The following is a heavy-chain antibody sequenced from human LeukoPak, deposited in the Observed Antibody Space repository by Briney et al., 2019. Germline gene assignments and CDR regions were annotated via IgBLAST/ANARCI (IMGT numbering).Heavy chain of an antibody. CDR3: AREKGGSLERWLQLNTYFDY. CDR2: IYYSGST. J-gene: IGHJ4*02. D-gene: IGHD5-24*01. CDR1: GYSISSGYY. V-gene: IGHV4-61*01. Sequence: SETLSLTCTVSGYSISSGYYWGWIRQPPGKGLEWIGYIYYSGSTNYNPSLKSRVTISVDTSKNQFSLKLSSVTAADTAVYYCAREKGGSLERWLQLNTYFDYWGQGTLVTVSS.